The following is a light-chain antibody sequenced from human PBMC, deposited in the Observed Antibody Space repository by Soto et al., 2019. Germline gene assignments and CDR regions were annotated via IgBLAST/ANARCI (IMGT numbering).Light chain of an antibody. CDR2: QDG. CDR1: KLGDKY. J-gene: IGLJ2*01. CDR3: QAWDSSTVV. Sequence: SYELTQPPSVSVSPGQTASITCSGDKLGDKYACWYQQKPGQSPVLVIYQDGKRPSGIPERFSGSNSGNTATLTISGTQAMEEADYYCQAWDSSTVVFGGGTKLTV. V-gene: IGLV3-1*01.